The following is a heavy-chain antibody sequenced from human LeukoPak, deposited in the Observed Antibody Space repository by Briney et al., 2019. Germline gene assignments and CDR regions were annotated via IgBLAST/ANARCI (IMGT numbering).Heavy chain of an antibody. V-gene: IGHV3-48*01. CDR3: AKDLVTGSLDY. CDR1: GFTFSSYG. J-gene: IGHJ4*02. Sequence: GGSLRLSCAASGFTFSSYGMTWVRQAPGKGLEWVSYISSSGSTIYYADSVKGRFTISRANSENTLYVQMNSLRAEDTAVYYCAKDLVTGSLDYWGQGTLVTVSS. CDR2: ISSSGSTI. D-gene: IGHD3-10*01.